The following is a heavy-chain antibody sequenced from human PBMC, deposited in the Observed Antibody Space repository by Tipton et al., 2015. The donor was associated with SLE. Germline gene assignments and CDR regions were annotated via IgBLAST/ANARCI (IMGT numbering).Heavy chain of an antibody. CDR2: IYYSGST. V-gene: IGHV4-31*03. Sequence: TLSLTCTVSGGSISSGGYYWSWIRQHPGRGLEWIGYIYYSGSTYYNPSLKSRVTISVDTSKNQFSLKLSSVTAADTAVYYCARDQGIAAAGIRGGAFDIWGQGTMVTVSS. D-gene: IGHD6-13*01. CDR1: GGSISSGGYY. J-gene: IGHJ3*02. CDR3: ARDQGIAAAGIRGGAFDI.